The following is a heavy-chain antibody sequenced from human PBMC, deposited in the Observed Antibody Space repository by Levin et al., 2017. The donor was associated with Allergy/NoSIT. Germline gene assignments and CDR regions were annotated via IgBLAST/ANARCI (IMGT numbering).Heavy chain of an antibody. CDR2: ISHTGTT. J-gene: IGHJ6*02. Sequence: KSSETLSLTCSVSGGSISSYYWNWIRHSPGKGLEWIGFISHTGTTNYNPSLKSRVAISMDTSKTQFSLRLTSVTAADAAVYYCAREGGSRYFGLDVWGHGTTVTVS. CDR1: GGSISSYY. CDR3: AREGGSRYFGLDV. D-gene: IGHD1-26*01. V-gene: IGHV4-59*01.